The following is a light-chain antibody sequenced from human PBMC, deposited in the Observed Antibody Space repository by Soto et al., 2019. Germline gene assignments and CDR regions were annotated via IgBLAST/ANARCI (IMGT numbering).Light chain of an antibody. Sequence: EIVLTQSPGTLSLSPGERATISCRASQSFSSSYLAWYQQKPGQAPRLLIYGASSRATGIPDRFSGSGSGTDFTLTISRLEPEDFAVYYCQQYGSSPPWTFGQGTKVDIK. J-gene: IGKJ1*01. CDR1: QSFSSSY. V-gene: IGKV3-20*01. CDR2: GAS. CDR3: QQYGSSPPWT.